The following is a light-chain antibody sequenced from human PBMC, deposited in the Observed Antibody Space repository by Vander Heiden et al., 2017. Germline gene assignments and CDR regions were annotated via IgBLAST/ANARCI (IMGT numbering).Light chain of an antibody. Sequence: DIVMTQSPLPLPVTPGEPASIPCRSSQSLLHSNGYNYLDWYLQKPGQSPQLLIYLGSNRASGVPDRFSGSGSGTDFTLKISRVEAEDVGVYYCMQALQTPRTFGQGTKVEIK. V-gene: IGKV2-28*01. CDR1: QSLLHSNGYNY. CDR3: MQALQTPRT. CDR2: LGS. J-gene: IGKJ1*01.